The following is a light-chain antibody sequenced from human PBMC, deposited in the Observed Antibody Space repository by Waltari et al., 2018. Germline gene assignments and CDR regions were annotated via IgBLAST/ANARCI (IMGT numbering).Light chain of an antibody. J-gene: IGLJ3*02. CDR3: CSHAGSYAHWV. CDR1: SSDVGAYNY. V-gene: IGLV2-11*01. CDR2: DVS. Sequence: QSALPQPRPVSGAPGQSVTISCTGTSSDVGAYNYVSPYQQHPGKVTKPMIYDVSKRPSAVPDRFSGSKSGNTASLTISGLQTEDEADYYCCSHAGSYAHWVFGGGTRLTVL.